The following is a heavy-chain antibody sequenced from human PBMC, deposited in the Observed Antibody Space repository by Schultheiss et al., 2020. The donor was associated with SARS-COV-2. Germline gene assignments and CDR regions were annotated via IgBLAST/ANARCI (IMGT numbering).Heavy chain of an antibody. V-gene: IGHV4-39*01. J-gene: IGHJ5*02. CDR1: GGSISSYY. Sequence: SETLSLTCTVSGGSISSYYWGWFRQPPGKGLEWIGTIYYSGSTYYNPSLKSRVTISVDTSKNQFSLKLSSVTAADTAVYYCARHKILGGWFDPWGQGTLVTVSS. CDR3: ARHKILGGWFDP. CDR2: IYYSGST. D-gene: IGHD3-16*01.